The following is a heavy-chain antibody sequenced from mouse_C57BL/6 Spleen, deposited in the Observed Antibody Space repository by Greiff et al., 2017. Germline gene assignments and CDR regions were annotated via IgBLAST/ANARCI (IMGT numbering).Heavy chain of an antibody. D-gene: IGHD2-12*01. Sequence: VQLQQPGAELVRPGASVKLSCKASGYTFTSYWMHWVKQRPVQGLEWIGNINPRDGGTNYNQKFKGKATLTVDKSSSTAYMQLSSLTSEDSAVYYCARGWFLPYDMDYRGQGTTLTVSS. V-gene: IGHV1-53*01. CDR3: ARGWFLPYDMDY. CDR2: INPRDGGT. J-gene: IGHJ2*01. CDR1: GYTFTSYW.